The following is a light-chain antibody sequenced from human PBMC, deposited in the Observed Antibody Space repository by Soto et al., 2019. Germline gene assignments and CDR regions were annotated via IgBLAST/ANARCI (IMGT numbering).Light chain of an antibody. Sequence: EIVLTQSPATLSLSPGERATLSCRASQSVSSYLAWYQQKPGQAPRLLIYGASNRATGIPARFSGSGSGTDVNLTISSRESEGFAVYYCQHRGKWPRTFGQGTKLEIK. CDR3: QHRGKWPRT. J-gene: IGKJ2*01. CDR1: QSVSSY. CDR2: GAS. V-gene: IGKV3-11*01.